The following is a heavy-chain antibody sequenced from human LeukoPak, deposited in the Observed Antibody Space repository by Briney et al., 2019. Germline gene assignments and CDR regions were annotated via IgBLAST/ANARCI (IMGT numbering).Heavy chain of an antibody. CDR1: RFTFSSYW. Sequence: GGSLRLSCAASRFTFSSYWMHWVRQVPGKGLVWVSRISSDGSSTSYADSVKGRFTVSRDNAKNTLYLQMKNLRAEDTAVYYCARDKADAFDIWGQGTVVTVSS. CDR3: ARDKADAFDI. J-gene: IGHJ3*02. CDR2: ISSDGSST. V-gene: IGHV3-74*01.